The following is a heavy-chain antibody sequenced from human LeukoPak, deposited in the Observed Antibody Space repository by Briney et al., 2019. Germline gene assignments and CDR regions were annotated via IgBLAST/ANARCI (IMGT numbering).Heavy chain of an antibody. CDR1: GFTFSSYA. J-gene: IGHJ4*02. CDR3: ASSRDNFDY. Sequence: GGSLRLSCAASGFTFSSYAMSWVHQAPGKGLEWVSYISGSSSTIYYADSVRGRFTISRDNANNSLYLHLNSLRAEDTAVYYCASSRDNFDYWGQGTLVTVSS. D-gene: IGHD5-24*01. CDR2: ISGSSSTI. V-gene: IGHV3-48*04.